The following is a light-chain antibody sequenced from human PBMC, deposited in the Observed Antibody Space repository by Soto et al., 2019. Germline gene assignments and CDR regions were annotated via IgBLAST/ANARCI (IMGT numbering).Light chain of an antibody. CDR1: RSNIGAGYA. Sequence: QSVLTQPPSVSGAPGQRVTISCTGSRSNIGAGYAVHWYQQLPGSAPRLLIYDNNKRPSGVPDRFFASKSTTSASLAITALQAEDEADYHCQSYVSSDKLIFGGGTQLTVL. CDR2: DNN. CDR3: QSYVSSDKLI. V-gene: IGLV1-40*01. J-gene: IGLJ7*01.